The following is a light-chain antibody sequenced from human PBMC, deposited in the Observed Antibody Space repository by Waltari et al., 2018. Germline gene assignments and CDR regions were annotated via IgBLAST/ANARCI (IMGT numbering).Light chain of an antibody. CDR3: QQYYTTPFT. V-gene: IGKV4-1*01. Sequence: DIVMTQSPDSLAVSLGERATINCKSSQSVVYSSNNKNYLAWYQQKPGQPHQLLINWASTRESGVPDRFSGSGSATDFTLTISSLQAEDVAVYYCQQYYTTPFTFGPGTKVDIK. CDR1: QSVVYSSNNKNY. J-gene: IGKJ3*01. CDR2: WAS.